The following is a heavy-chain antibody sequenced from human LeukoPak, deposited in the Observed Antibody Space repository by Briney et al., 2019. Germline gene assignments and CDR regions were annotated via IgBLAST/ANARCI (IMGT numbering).Heavy chain of an antibody. V-gene: IGHV3-11*01. CDR3: ARALGSYSFDY. CDR1: GFTFSDFY. D-gene: IGHD1-26*01. J-gene: IGHJ4*02. Sequence: GGSLRLSCVGSGFTFSDFYMSWIRQAPGKGLEWVSYISSSGSTTHHADSLKGRLTISRDNAKNSLYLQMNSLRAEDTAVYYCARALGSYSFDYWGQGTLVTVSS. CDR2: ISSSGSTT.